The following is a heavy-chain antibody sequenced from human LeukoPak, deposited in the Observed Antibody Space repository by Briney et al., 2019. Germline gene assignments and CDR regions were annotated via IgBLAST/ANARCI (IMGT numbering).Heavy chain of an antibody. D-gene: IGHD3-22*01. CDR1: GGSISGYY. J-gene: IGHJ4*02. Sequence: PSETLSLTCTVSGGSISGYYWSWIRQPPGKGLEWIGEINHSGSTNYNPSLKSRVTISVDTSKNQFSLKLSSVTAADTAVYYCAHDSSGYYYFDYWGQGTLVTVSS. V-gene: IGHV4-34*01. CDR2: INHSGST. CDR3: AHDSSGYYYFDY.